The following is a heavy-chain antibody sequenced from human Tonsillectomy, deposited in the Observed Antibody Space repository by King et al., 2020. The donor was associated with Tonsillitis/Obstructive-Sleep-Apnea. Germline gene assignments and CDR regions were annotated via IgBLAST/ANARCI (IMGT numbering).Heavy chain of an antibody. J-gene: IGHJ5*02. CDR2: IYYSGST. CDR3: ARGEGYSYGYDWFDP. CDR1: GGSISSYY. V-gene: IGHV4-59*01. D-gene: IGHD5-18*01. Sequence: VQLQESGPGLVKPSETLSLTCTVSGGSISSYYWSWIRQPPGKGLERIGYIYYSGSTNYNPSLKSRVTISVDTSKNQFSLKLSSVTAADTAVYYCARGEGYSYGYDWFDPWGQGTLVTVSS.